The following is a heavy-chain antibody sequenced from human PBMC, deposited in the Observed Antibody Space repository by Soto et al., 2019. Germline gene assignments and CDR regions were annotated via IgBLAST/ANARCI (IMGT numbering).Heavy chain of an antibody. CDR3: VSSRSAIYGDALDV. Sequence: SETLSLTCAVYCGSFSGYYWSWIRQPPGKGLEWIGEINHSGTTDYNPSLKSRVTILLDMSKNQFSLKLSSVTAADTAVYYCVSSRSAIYGDALDVWGQGTMVTVSS. J-gene: IGHJ3*01. D-gene: IGHD2-2*01. V-gene: IGHV4-34*01. CDR1: CGSFSGYY. CDR2: INHSGTT.